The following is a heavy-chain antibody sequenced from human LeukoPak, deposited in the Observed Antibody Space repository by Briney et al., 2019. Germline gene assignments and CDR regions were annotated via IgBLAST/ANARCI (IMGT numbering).Heavy chain of an antibody. CDR3: ARHRSYDSSGYYSPHPPDY. D-gene: IGHD3-22*01. J-gene: IGHJ4*02. Sequence: SQTLPLTCTVSGGSISSGSYYWGWIRQPPGKGLEWIGSIYYSGSTYYNPSLKSRVTISVDTSKNQFSLKLSSVTAADTAVYYCARHRSYDSSGYYSPHPPDYWGQGTLVTVSS. V-gene: IGHV4-39*01. CDR1: GGSISSGSYY. CDR2: IYYSGST.